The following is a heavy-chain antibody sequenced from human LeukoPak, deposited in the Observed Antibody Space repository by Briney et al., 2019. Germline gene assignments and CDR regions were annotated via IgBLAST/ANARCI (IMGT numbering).Heavy chain of an antibody. V-gene: IGHV1-69*01. J-gene: IGHJ4*02. CDR1: GGTFSSYA. D-gene: IGHD3-22*01. CDR3: ARAYYDSSGYYYEYYFDY. CDR2: IITIFGTA. Sequence: SVKVSCKASGGTFSSYAISWVRQAPGQGLEWMGGIITIFGTANYAQKFQGRVTITADESTSTAYMELSSLRSEDTAVYYCARAYYDSSGYYYEYYFDYWGQGTLVTVSS.